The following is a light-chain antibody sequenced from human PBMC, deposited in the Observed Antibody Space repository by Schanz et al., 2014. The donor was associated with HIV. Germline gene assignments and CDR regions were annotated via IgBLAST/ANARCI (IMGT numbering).Light chain of an antibody. CDR2: SND. V-gene: IGLV1-44*01. CDR3: GTWDSSLSGVV. CDR1: SSNIGSNT. Sequence: QSVLTQPPSASGTPGQRVTISCSGSSSNIGSNTVNWYQQLPGMAPQLLIYSNDQRPSGVPDRFSGSKSGTSASLGITGLQTGDEADYYCGTWDSSLSGVVFGGGTKLTVL. J-gene: IGLJ2*01.